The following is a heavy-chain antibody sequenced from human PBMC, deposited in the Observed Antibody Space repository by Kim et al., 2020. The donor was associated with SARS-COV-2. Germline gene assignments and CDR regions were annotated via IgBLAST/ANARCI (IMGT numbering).Heavy chain of an antibody. CDR2: IKKDGSER. Sequence: GGSLRLSCAASGFTFSNYWMTWVRQAPGKGLEWVADIKKDGSERYYVDSVKGRFSISRYNAKNSLYLRMNSLRAEDTALYYCARERDADYYALDVWGQGT. CDR3: ARERDADYYALDV. CDR1: GFTFSNYW. V-gene: IGHV3-7*01. J-gene: IGHJ6*02.